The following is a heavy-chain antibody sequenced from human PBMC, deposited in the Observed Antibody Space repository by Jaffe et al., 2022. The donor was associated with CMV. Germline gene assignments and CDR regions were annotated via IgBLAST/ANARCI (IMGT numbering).Heavy chain of an antibody. CDR2: ISSNGGST. D-gene: IGHD3-9*01. CDR1: GFTFSSYA. CDR3: ARASLRYLDY. Sequence: EVQLVESGGGLVQPGGSLRLSCAASGFTFSSYAMHWVRQAPGKGLEYVSAISSNGGSTYYANSVKGRFTISRDNSKNTLYLQMGSLRAEDMAVYYCARASLRYLDYWGQGTLVTVSS. J-gene: IGHJ4*02. V-gene: IGHV3-64*01.